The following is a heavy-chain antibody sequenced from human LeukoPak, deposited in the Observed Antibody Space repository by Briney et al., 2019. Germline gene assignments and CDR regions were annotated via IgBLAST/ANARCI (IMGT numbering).Heavy chain of an antibody. CDR3: AGGARSYAFDI. CDR2: IYYSGST. Sequence: PSETLSLTCTVSGGSISSYYWSWIRQPPGKGLEWIGYIYYSGSTNYNPSLKSRVTISVDTSKNQFSLKLSSVTAADTAVYYWAGGARSYAFDIWGQGTMVTVSS. J-gene: IGHJ3*02. V-gene: IGHV4-59*01. D-gene: IGHD3-10*01. CDR1: GGSISSYY.